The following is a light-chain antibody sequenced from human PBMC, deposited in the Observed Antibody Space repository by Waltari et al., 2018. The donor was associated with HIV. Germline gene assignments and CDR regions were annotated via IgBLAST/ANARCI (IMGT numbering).Light chain of an antibody. Sequence: QSALTQPPSASGSPGQSVTISCTGTGSDVGAYNYVHRYQQHPGKAPKLILYEVNKRPSGVPVRFSGSKSGNTASLTVSGLQAEDEADYYCSSYAGYNNYVFGTGTKVTVL. V-gene: IGLV2-8*01. CDR3: SSYAGYNNYV. CDR1: GSDVGAYNY. J-gene: IGLJ1*01. CDR2: EVN.